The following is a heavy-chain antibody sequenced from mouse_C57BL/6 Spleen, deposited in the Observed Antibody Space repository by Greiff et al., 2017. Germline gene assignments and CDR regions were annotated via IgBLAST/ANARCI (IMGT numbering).Heavy chain of an antibody. CDR1: GFSLTSYG. Sequence: VQLVESGPGLVAPSQSLSLTCTVSGFSLTSYGVHWVRQPPGKGLEWLVVIWSDGSTTYNSALKSRLSISKDNSKSQVLLKMNSLQTDDTAMYYCARHGGLHWYFDVWGTGTTVTVSS. V-gene: IGHV2-6-1*01. J-gene: IGHJ1*03. CDR3: ARHGGLHWYFDV. CDR2: IWSDGST.